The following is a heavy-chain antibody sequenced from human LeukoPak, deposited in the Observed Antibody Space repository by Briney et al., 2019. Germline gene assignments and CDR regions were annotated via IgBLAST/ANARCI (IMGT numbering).Heavy chain of an antibody. D-gene: IGHD3-3*01. CDR3: ARGGDVLRFLEWSHPNYYGMDV. V-gene: IGHV4-4*02. J-gene: IGHJ6*02. Sequence: SETLSLTCAVSGGSISSSNWWSWVRQPPGKGLEWIGEIYHSGSTNYNPFLKSRVTISVDKSKNQFSLKLSSVTAADTAVYYCARGGDVLRFLEWSHPNYYGMDVWGQGTTVTVSS. CDR1: GGSISSSNW. CDR2: IYHSGST.